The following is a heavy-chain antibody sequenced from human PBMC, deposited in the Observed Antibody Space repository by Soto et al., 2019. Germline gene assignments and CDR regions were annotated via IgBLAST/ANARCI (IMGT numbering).Heavy chain of an antibody. CDR3: ARVVAATRWSYYFDY. CDR1: GGSISSGDYY. D-gene: IGHD1-26*01. V-gene: IGHV4-30-4*01. CDR2: IYYSGST. J-gene: IGHJ4*02. Sequence: QEQLQESGPGLLKPSQTLSLTCTVSGGSISSGDYYWSWIRQPPGKDLEWIGYIYYSGSTYYNPSLKSRVTISVDTSKYRFSLKLSSATAADTAVYYCARVVAATRWSYYFDYWGQGTLVTVSS.